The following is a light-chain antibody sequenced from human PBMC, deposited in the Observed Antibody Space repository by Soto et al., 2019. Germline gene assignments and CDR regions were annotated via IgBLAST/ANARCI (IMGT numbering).Light chain of an antibody. Sequence: QSALTQPASVSGSPGQSITISCTGTSSDVGGYNYVSWYQHHPGKAPKLMIYEVSNRPSGVSNGFSGSKSGNTASLTISGLQAEDEADYYCSSFTSSSTWVFGGGTKLTVL. J-gene: IGLJ3*02. CDR3: SSFTSSSTWV. CDR2: EVS. V-gene: IGLV2-14*01. CDR1: SSDVGGYNY.